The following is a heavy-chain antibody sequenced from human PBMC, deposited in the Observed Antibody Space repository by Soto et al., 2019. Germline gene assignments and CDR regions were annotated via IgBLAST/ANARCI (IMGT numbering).Heavy chain of an antibody. V-gene: IGHV4-39*01. CDR1: GGSISSTSYY. D-gene: IGHD3-22*01. CDR2: IYYSGGG. CDR3: ARTRIDSPTSGH. J-gene: IGHJ4*02. Sequence: PSETLSLTCTVSGGSISSTSYYWGWIRQPPGKGLEWIESIYYSGGGYHNPSLKSRVTTSVDTSKNQLSLKLTSVTAADTAVYYCARTRIDSPTSGHWGQGTPVTVSS.